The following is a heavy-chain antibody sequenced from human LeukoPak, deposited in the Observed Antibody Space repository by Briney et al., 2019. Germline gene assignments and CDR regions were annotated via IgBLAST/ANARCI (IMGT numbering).Heavy chain of an antibody. CDR2: IYTSGST. CDR1: GGSISSGSYY. J-gene: IGHJ5*02. D-gene: IGHD3-9*01. CDR3: ARDGNGVRYNWFDP. Sequence: SETLSLTCTVSGGSISSGSYYWRWLRQPAGTGLEWIGRIYTSGSTNYNPSLKSRVTISVDTSKNQFSLKLSSVTAADTAVYYCARDGNGVRYNWFDPWGQGTLVTVSS. V-gene: IGHV4-61*02.